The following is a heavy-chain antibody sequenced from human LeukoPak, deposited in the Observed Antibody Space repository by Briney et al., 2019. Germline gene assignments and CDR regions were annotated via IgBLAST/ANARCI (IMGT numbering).Heavy chain of an antibody. J-gene: IGHJ4*02. CDR2: VYTSGST. CDR1: GGSISSAAYF. V-gene: IGHV4-61*02. Sequence: KPSETLSLTCTVSGGSISSAAYFWSWIRQPAGKGLQWIGRVYTSGSTNYNPSLKSRVTISIDTSKNQFSLTLNSVTAADTAVYYCVSELAYWGQGTLVTVSS. CDR3: VSELAY.